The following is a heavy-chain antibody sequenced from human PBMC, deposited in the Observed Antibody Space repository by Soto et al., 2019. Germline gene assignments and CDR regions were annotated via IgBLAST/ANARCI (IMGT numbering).Heavy chain of an antibody. CDR2: IYYSGRT. CDR1: GGSVSSDSYY. CDR3: ARGVILDV. Sequence: QVQLQESGPGLVKPSETLSLTCTVSGGSVSSDSYYWSWIRQPPGKGLEWIGNIYYSGRTNYNSSVKSRVTISVDTSKNQFSLQLRSVTAADTAVYYCARGVILDVWGQGTTVTVSS. V-gene: IGHV4-61*01. J-gene: IGHJ6*02.